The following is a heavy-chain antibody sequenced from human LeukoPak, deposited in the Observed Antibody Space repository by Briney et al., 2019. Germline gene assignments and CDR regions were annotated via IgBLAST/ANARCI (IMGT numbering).Heavy chain of an antibody. Sequence: PGGSLRLSCAASGFTFSSYSMNWVRQAPGKGLEWVSSISSSSTYIYYADSVKGRFTISRDNAKNSLFLQMNSLRAEDTAVYYCARGAQIVVAPAAQERPGPSGVDYWGQGTLVTVSS. V-gene: IGHV3-21*01. J-gene: IGHJ4*02. CDR3: ARGAQIVVAPAAQERPGPSGVDY. D-gene: IGHD2-2*01. CDR2: ISSSSTYI. CDR1: GFTFSSYS.